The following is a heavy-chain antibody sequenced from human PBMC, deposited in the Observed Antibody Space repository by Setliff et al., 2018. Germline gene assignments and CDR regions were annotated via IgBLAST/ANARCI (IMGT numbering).Heavy chain of an antibody. D-gene: IGHD1-26*01. Sequence: SVKVSCKASGDTFNTYTLSWVRQAPGQGLEWMGGIIPLLETVKYAQKFQGRLTLTTYTSTTTAYLELRSLRPDDTAVYYCARLVRYCTRTACQRVAGVESWGQGTLVTVSS. J-gene: IGHJ5*01. CDR3: ARLVRYCTRTACQRVAGVES. V-gene: IGHV1-69*05. CDR1: GDTFNTYT. CDR2: IIPLLETV.